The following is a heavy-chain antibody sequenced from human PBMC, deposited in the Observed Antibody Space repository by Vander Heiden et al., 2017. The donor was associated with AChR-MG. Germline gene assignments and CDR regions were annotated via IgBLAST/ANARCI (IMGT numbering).Heavy chain of an antibody. J-gene: IGHJ4*02. CDR3: ARDLTTAVSYYHEAFDY. CDR1: GFTFSSYG. D-gene: IGHD1-26*01. CDR2: ISSSSSYI. V-gene: IGHV3-21*01. Sequence: EVQLVESGGGLVKPGGSLRLSCAASGFTFSSYGMNWVRQAPGKGLEWVSSISSSSSYIYYADSVKGRFTISRDNAKNSLYLQMNSLRAEDTAVYYCARDLTTAVSYYHEAFDYWGQGTLVTVSS.